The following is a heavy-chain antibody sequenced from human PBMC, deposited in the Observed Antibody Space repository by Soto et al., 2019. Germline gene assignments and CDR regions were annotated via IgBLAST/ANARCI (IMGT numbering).Heavy chain of an antibody. CDR2: INAGNGNT. V-gene: IGHV1-3*01. D-gene: IGHD3-3*01. J-gene: IGHJ4*02. Sequence: ASVKVSCKASGHTFTSYAMHWVRQAPGQRLEWMGWINAGNGNTKYSQKFQGRVTITRDTSASTAYMELSSLRSEDTAVYYCARGPSEEVNPLSIFGVVIPLYYFDYWGQGTLVTVSS. CDR3: ARGPSEEVNPLSIFGVVIPLYYFDY. CDR1: GHTFTSYA.